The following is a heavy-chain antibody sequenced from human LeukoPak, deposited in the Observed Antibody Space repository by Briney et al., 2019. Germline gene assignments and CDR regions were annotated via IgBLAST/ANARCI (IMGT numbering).Heavy chain of an antibody. Sequence: GGSLRLSCAASGFTFSSYAMHWVRQAPGKGLEWVAVISYDGSNKYYADSVKGRFTISRDNSKNTLYLQMNSLRAEDTAVYYCARVPYSGSYKQTSAFDIWGQGTMVTVSS. D-gene: IGHD1-26*01. V-gene: IGHV3-30-3*01. J-gene: IGHJ3*02. CDR3: ARVPYSGSYKQTSAFDI. CDR2: ISYDGSNK. CDR1: GFTFSSYA.